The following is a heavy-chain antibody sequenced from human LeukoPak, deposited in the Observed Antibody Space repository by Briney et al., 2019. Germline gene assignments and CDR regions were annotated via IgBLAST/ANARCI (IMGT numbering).Heavy chain of an antibody. V-gene: IGHV4-39*01. Sequence: SETLSLTCTVSVDSISSSSYYWGWIRQPPGKGLEWIGSIYYSGITYYNPSLKSRVTISVDTSKNQFSLTLSSVTAADTAVYYCARVVVRYFDWLLSWFDPWGQGTLVTVSS. D-gene: IGHD3-9*01. J-gene: IGHJ5*02. CDR2: IYYSGIT. CDR3: ARVVVRYFDWLLSWFDP. CDR1: VDSISSSSYY.